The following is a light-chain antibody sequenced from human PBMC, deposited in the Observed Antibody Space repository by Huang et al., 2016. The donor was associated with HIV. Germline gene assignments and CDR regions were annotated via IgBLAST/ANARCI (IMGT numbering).Light chain of an antibody. CDR1: QSVSTY. CDR3: HQRANWPLGT. V-gene: IGKV3-11*01. CDR2: DAS. Sequence: ESVLTQSPATLSLSPGERATLSCRASQSVSTYLAWYQQKPGQAPGILIYDASNRAAGIPARFSGRGSETEFTLTISRLEPEDFAVYYCHQRANWPLGTFGQGTKVEMK. J-gene: IGKJ1*01.